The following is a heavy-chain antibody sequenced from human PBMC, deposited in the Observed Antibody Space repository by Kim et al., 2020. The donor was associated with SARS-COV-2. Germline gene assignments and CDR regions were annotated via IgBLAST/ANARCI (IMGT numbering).Heavy chain of an antibody. CDR1: GFTFSDYY. V-gene: IGHV3-11*06. CDR3: ARDRYDYVWGSYSRSLGG. J-gene: IGHJ4*02. D-gene: IGHD3-16*01. Sequence: GGSLRLSCAASGFTFSDYYMSWIRQAPGKGLEWVSYISSSSSYTNYADSVKGRFTISRDNAKNSLYLQMNSLRAEDTAVYYCARDRYDYVWGSYSRSLGGWGQGTLVTVSS. CDR2: ISSSSSYT.